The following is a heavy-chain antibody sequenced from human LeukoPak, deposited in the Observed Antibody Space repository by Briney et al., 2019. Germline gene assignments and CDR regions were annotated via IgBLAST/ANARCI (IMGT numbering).Heavy chain of an antibody. CDR2: ISYDGSNK. CDR3: ARGFGVVVVAATKGKYNWFDP. D-gene: IGHD2-15*01. V-gene: IGHV3-30*04. CDR1: GFTFSSYA. J-gene: IGHJ5*02. Sequence: PGGSLRLSCAASGFTFSSYAMHWVRQAPGKGLEWVAVISYDGSNKYYADSVKGRFTISGDNPKNTLYLQMISLRAEDTAVYYCARGFGVVVVAATKGKYNWFDPWGQGTLVTVSS.